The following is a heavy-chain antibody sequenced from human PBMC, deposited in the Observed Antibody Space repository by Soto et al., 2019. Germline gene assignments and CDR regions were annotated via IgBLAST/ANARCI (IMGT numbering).Heavy chain of an antibody. CDR1: GGSISSGAYY. CDR2: MHYSGIA. J-gene: IGHJ5*02. Sequence: QVQLQESGPGLVKPSQTLSLTCTVSGGSISSGAYYWSWIRQHPEKGLEWIGYMHYSGIAYYNPSLTTRVTISVDTSKNQFSLKLSSVTAADTAVYYCARYYFDNSGYSNWFDPWGRGTLVTVSS. V-gene: IGHV4-31*03. CDR3: ARYYFDNSGYSNWFDP. D-gene: IGHD3-22*01.